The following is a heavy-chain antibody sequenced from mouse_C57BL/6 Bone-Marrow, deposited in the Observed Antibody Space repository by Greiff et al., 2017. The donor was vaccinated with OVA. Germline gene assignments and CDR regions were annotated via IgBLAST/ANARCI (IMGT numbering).Heavy chain of an antibody. CDR1: GYAFTNYL. CDR3: ARVYDYDGGPWFAY. CDR2: INPGSGGT. D-gene: IGHD2-4*01. J-gene: IGHJ3*01. V-gene: IGHV1-54*01. Sequence: VQLQQSGAELVRPGTSVKVSCKASGYAFTNYLIEWVKQRPGQGLEWIGVINPGSGGTNYNEKFKGKATLTVDKSSSTAYMQLSSLTSEDSAVYVGARVYDYDGGPWFAYWGQGTLVTVSA.